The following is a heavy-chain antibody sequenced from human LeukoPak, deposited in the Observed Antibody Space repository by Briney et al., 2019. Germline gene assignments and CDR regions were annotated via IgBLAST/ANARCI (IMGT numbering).Heavy chain of an antibody. CDR2: INTDGSST. V-gene: IGHV3-74*01. CDR1: GFXFSSYW. Sequence: GGSLRLSCAASGFXFSSYWMNWVRQAPGKGLVWVSRINTDGSSTIYADCVKGRFTISRDNAKNTLYLQMNSLRAEDTAVYYCARDRSPGQSDYWGQGTLVTVSS. J-gene: IGHJ4*02. CDR3: ARDRSPGQSDY.